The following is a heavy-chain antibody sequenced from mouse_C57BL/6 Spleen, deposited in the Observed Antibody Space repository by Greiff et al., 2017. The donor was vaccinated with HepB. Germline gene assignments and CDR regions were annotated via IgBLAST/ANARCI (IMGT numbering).Heavy chain of an antibody. V-gene: IGHV1-64*01. CDR1: GYTFTSYW. J-gene: IGHJ1*03. Sequence: QVQLQQPGAELVKPGASVKLSCKASGYTFTSYWMHWVKQRPGQGLEWIGMIHPNSGSTNYNEKFKSKATLTVDKSSSTAYMQHSSLTSEDSAVYYCARGDYYGSSPYWYCDVWGTGTTVTVSS. CDR3: ARGDYYGSSPYWYCDV. D-gene: IGHD1-1*01. CDR2: IHPNSGST.